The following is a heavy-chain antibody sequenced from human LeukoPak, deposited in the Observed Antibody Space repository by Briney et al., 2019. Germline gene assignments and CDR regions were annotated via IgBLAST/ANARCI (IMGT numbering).Heavy chain of an antibody. Sequence: GGSLRLSCAASGFTFGDYAMSWVRQFPGKGLELVSAISASGGSTYHADSVKGRFTISRDNSQNTLYLQMNSLRVEDTALYYCAKDRNYDFWSGKVFDPWGQGTLVTVSS. CDR1: GFTFGDYA. V-gene: IGHV3-23*01. CDR2: ISASGGST. CDR3: AKDRNYDFWSGKVFDP. J-gene: IGHJ5*02. D-gene: IGHD3-3*01.